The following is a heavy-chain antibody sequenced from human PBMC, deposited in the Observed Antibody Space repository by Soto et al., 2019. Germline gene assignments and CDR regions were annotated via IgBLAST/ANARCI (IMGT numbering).Heavy chain of an antibody. D-gene: IGHD1-26*01. CDR2: ISGSGGST. CDR1: GFTFSSYA. Sequence: GGSLRLSCAASGFTFSSYAMSWVRQTPGKGLEWVSAISGSGGSTYYADSVKGRFTISRDNSKNTLYLQMNSLRAEDTAVYYCAKYPPGAQIEAWFDPWGQGTLVTVSS. CDR3: AKYPPGAQIEAWFDP. V-gene: IGHV3-23*01. J-gene: IGHJ5*02.